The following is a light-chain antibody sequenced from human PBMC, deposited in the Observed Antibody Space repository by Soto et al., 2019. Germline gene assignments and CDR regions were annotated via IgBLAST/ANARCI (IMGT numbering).Light chain of an antibody. Sequence: QSALTQHASVSGSPGQSITVSCTGTSDDIGRYNHVSWYQQHPGKAPKLMISEVTNRPSGVSNRFSGSKSGNTASLTISRLQAEDEADYYCASYRTINTYVFGTGTKVT. CDR3: ASYRTINTYV. V-gene: IGLV2-14*01. J-gene: IGLJ1*01. CDR1: SDDIGRYNH. CDR2: EVT.